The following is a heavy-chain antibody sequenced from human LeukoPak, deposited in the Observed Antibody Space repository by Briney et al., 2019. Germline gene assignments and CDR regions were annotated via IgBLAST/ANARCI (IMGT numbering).Heavy chain of an antibody. V-gene: IGHV1-8*01. J-gene: IGHJ5*02. Sequence: ASVEVSCKASGYTFTSYDINWVRQATGQGLEWMGWMNPNSGNTGYAQKFQGRVTMTRSTSISTAYMELSSLRSEDTAVYYCASRGGDSSGWFDPWGQGTLVTVSS. CDR1: GYTFTSYD. D-gene: IGHD6-19*01. CDR2: MNPNSGNT. CDR3: ASRGGDSSGWFDP.